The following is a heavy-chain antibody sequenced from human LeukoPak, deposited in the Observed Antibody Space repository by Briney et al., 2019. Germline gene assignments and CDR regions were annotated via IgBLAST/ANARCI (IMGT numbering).Heavy chain of an antibody. CDR3: AKVLDDYVWGSYRYDSFDY. V-gene: IGHV3-23*01. CDR2: ISGSGGST. CDR1: GFTFSSYA. J-gene: IGHJ4*02. Sequence: GGSLRPSCAASGFTFSSYAMSWVRQAPGKGLEWVSAISGSGGSTYYADSVKGRFTISRDNSKNTLYLQVNSLRAEDTAVYYCAKVLDDYVWGSYRYDSFDYWGQGTLVTVSS. D-gene: IGHD3-16*02.